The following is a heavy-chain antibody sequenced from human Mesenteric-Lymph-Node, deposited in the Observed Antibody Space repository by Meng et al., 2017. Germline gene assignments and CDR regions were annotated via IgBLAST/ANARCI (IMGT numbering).Heavy chain of an antibody. V-gene: IGHV1-18*01. CDR3: ARDGDDSPVDD. D-gene: IGHD4-17*01. J-gene: IGHJ4*02. Sequence: QVQLVQSGAELKKPGPSVTVSCKASGYTFTTYGITWVRPAPGQGLEWMGWISAYNGNTNFAQKFQGRVTMTTDTSTSTAYMELRSLRSGDTGVYYCARDGDDSPVDDWGQGTLVTVSS. CDR2: ISAYNGNT. CDR1: GYTFTTYG.